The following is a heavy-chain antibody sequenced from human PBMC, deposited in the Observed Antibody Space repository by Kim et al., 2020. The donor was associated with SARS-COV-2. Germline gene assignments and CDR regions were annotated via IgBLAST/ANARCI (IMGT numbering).Heavy chain of an antibody. D-gene: IGHD3-10*01. CDR3: AMVKVVVRGVNWFDP. V-gene: IGHV4-59*01. Sequence: PSLNRPVTISVDTSKTQFSLKLSSVTAADTAVYYCAMVKVVVRGVNWFDPWGQGTLVTVSS. J-gene: IGHJ5*02.